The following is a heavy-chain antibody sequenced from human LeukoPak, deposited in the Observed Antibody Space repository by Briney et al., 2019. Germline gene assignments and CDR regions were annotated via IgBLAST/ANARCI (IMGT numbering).Heavy chain of an antibody. Sequence: GGSLRLSCAASGFTFSSYAMSWVRQAPGKGLEWVSAISGSGGSTYYADSVKGRFTISRDNAKNSLYLQMNSLRAEDTAVYYCARDRSDFDYWGQGTLVTVSS. CDR3: ARDRSDFDY. V-gene: IGHV3-23*01. J-gene: IGHJ4*02. CDR2: ISGSGGST. CDR1: GFTFSSYA.